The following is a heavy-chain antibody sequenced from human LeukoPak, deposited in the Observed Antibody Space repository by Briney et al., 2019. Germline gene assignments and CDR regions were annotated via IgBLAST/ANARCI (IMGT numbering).Heavy chain of an antibody. Sequence: PGGSLRLSCAASGFTFSSYSMNWVRQAPGKGLEWVSYISSSSSTIYYADSVKGRFIISRDNAKNSLYLQMNSLRAEDTAVYYCARGSKLVGATNAFDIWGQGTMVTVSS. CDR2: ISSSSSTI. J-gene: IGHJ3*02. CDR1: GFTFSSYS. CDR3: ARGSKLVGATNAFDI. D-gene: IGHD1-26*01. V-gene: IGHV3-48*04.